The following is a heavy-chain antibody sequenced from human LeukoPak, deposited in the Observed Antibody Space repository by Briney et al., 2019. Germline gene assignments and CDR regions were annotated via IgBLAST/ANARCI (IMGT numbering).Heavy chain of an antibody. CDR1: GGSISSGDYY. CDR2: IYYSGST. D-gene: IGHD3-22*01. J-gene: IGHJ4*02. CDR3: ARTTYYYDSSGPSSCIDY. V-gene: IGHV4-30-4*08. Sequence: PSETLSLTCTVSGGSISSGDYYWSWIRQPPGKGLEWIGYIYYSGSTYYNPSLKSRVTISVDTSKNQFSLKLSSVTAADTAVYYCARTTYYYDSSGPSSCIDYWGQGTLVTVSS.